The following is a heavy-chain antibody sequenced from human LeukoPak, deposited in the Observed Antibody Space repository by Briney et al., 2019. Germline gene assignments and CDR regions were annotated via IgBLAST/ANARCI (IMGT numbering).Heavy chain of an antibody. CDR3: ARDLGRDGYNYYS. V-gene: IGHV1-2*06. CDR1: GYTFTGYY. CDR2: INPNSGGA. Sequence: ASVKVSCKASGYTFTGYYMHWVRQAPGQGLEWMGRINPNSGGANYAQNLQGRVTMTRDTSISTAYMEVSSLRSDDTAVSYCARDLGRDGYNYYSWGQGTLVTVSS. J-gene: IGHJ4*02. D-gene: IGHD5-24*01.